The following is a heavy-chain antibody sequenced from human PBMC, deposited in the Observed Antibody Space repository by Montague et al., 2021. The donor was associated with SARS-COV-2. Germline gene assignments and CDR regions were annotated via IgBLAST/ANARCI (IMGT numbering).Heavy chain of an antibody. CDR1: GVSFSSHW. Sequence: SLSLSCAASGVSFSSHWMSWVRKAPGKPLEWVANISPDGSAKFYVGSVKGRFTISRDNAKTSLYLQMNSLRVEDTAVYYCARSVDVWGQGTLVTVSS. V-gene: IGHV3-7*01. CDR2: ISPDGSAK. J-gene: IGHJ4*02. CDR3: ARSVDV.